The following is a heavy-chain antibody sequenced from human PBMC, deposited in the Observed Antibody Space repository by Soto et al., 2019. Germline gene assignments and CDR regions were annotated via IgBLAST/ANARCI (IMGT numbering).Heavy chain of an antibody. Sequence: PSETLSLTCAVYGGSFSGYYWSWIRQPPGKGLEWIGEINHSGSTNYNPSLKSRVTISVDTSKNQFSLKLSSVTAADTAVYYCARAANSPYSSGWHVLFDPWGQGTLVIVSS. CDR2: INHSGST. CDR3: ARAANSPYSSGWHVLFDP. CDR1: GGSFSGYY. D-gene: IGHD6-19*01. J-gene: IGHJ5*02. V-gene: IGHV4-34*01.